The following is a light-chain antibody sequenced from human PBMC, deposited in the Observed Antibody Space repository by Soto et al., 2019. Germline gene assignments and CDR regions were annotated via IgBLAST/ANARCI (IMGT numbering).Light chain of an antibody. CDR2: GAS. V-gene: IGKV3-15*01. J-gene: IGKJ4*01. CDR1: QSVSSN. CDR3: QQYNNWPPLT. Sequence: EIVMTQSPATLSVSPGERATLSCRASQSVSSNLAWYQQKPGQAPRLLIYGASTRATGIPARFSGSGSGTEFNPTISSLQSEDFAVSYCQQYNNWPPLTLGGGTKVEIK.